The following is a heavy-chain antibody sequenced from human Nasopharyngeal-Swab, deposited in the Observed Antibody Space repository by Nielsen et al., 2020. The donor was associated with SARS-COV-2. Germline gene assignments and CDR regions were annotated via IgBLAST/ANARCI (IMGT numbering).Heavy chain of an antibody. J-gene: IGHJ4*02. V-gene: IGHV3-23*01. CDR2: ISGSGGST. CDR1: GFTFSSYA. CDR3: AKGTVLEWLLLDY. D-gene: IGHD3-3*01. Sequence: GGSLRLSCAASGFTFSSYAMSWVCQAPGKGLEWVSAISGSGGSTYYADSVKGRFTISRDNSKNTLYLQMNSLRAEDTAVYYCAKGTVLEWLLLDYWGQGTLVTVSS.